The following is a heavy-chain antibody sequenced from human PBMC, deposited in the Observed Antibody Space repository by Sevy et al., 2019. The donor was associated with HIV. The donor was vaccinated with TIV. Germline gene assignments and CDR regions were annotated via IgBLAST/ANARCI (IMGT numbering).Heavy chain of an antibody. Sequence: GGSLRLSCTASGFSFSNYVMAWVRQAPGKGLEWVSSVSPTSLSTYYAESVKGRFTISRDNSKNTLYLQMNSLRVEDTAVYYCARYWGRDGHSIDYWGQGTLVTVSS. CDR1: GFSFSNYV. V-gene: IGHV3-23*01. D-gene: IGHD3-16*01. CDR2: VSPTSLST. J-gene: IGHJ4*02. CDR3: ARYWGRDGHSIDY.